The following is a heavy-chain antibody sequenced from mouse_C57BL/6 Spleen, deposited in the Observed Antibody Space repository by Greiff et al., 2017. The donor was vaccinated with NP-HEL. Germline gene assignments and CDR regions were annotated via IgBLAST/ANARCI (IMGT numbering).Heavy chain of an antibody. D-gene: IGHD2-4*01. CDR3: ARDRQIYYDYDDAMDY. CDR2: IYPGSGNT. Sequence: VQLQQSGAELVRPGASVKLSCKASGYTFTDYYINWVKQRPGQGLEWIARIYPGSGNTYYNEKFKGKATLTAEKSSSTAYMQLSSLTSEDSAVYFCARDRQIYYDYDDAMDYWGQGTSVTVSS. V-gene: IGHV1-76*01. CDR1: GYTFTDYY. J-gene: IGHJ4*01.